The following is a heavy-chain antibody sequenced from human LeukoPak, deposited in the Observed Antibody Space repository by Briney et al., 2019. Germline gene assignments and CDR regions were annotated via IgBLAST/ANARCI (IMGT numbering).Heavy chain of an antibody. CDR3: ARGSYYYMDV. V-gene: IGHV1-46*01. CDR1: GYTFSNYY. CDR2: TNPNDGST. J-gene: IGHJ6*03. Sequence: ASVKVSCKASGYTFSNYYMHWVRQAPGQGLEWMGITNPNDGSTSYAQRFQGRVTMTRDTSTSTFYMELSTLRYEDTAVYYCARGSYYYMDVWVTGTTVTISS.